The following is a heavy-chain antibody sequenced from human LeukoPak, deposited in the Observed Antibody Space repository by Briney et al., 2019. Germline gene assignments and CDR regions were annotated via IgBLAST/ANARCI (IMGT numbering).Heavy chain of an antibody. CDR2: IYYSGST. J-gene: IGHJ3*02. Sequence: TSETLSLTCTVSGDSISSYYWSWIRQPPGKGLEWIGYIYYSGSTNYNPSLKSRVTISVATSKNQFSLRLSSVTAADTAVYYCARRSAFLNALDIWGQGTMVTVSS. CDR1: GDSISSYY. CDR3: ARRSAFLNALDI. V-gene: IGHV4-59*01.